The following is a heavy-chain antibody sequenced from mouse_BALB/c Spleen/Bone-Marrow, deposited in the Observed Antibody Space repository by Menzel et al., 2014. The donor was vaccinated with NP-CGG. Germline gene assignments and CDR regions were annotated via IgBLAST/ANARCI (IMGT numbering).Heavy chain of an antibody. Sequence: VKLVESGPGLVAPSQSLSITCTASGFSLTSYGVYWVRQPPGKGLEWLGVIWAGGSTNYNSAHMSRLSISKDNSKSXFFLKMNSLQTDDTAMYYCARGAYYRFFDYWGQGTTLTVSS. CDR2: IWAGGST. V-gene: IGHV2-9*02. D-gene: IGHD2-14*01. CDR3: ARGAYYRFFDY. J-gene: IGHJ2*01. CDR1: GFSLTSYG.